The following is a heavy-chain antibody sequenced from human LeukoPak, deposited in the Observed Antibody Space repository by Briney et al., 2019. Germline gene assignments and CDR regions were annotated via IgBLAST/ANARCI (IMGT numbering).Heavy chain of an antibody. CDR1: GGSITSYY. J-gene: IGHJ4*02. V-gene: IGHV4-4*09. Sequence: PSETLFLTCTVSGGSITSYYWSWIRQPPGKGLEWIGYIYTSGSTNYNPSLKSRVTISVDTSNNQFSLKLSSVTAADTAVYYCARTPASWYFFDYWGQGTLVTVSS. CDR3: ARTPASWYFFDY. CDR2: IYTSGST. D-gene: IGHD1-14*01.